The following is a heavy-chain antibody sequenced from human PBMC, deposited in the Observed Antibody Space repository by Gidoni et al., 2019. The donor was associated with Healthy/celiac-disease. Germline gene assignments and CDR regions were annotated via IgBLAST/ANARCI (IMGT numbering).Heavy chain of an antibody. CDR3: AKDMPPLRYSYAFDY. CDR1: GFTFDDYA. CDR2: ISWNSGSI. J-gene: IGHJ4*02. D-gene: IGHD5-18*01. Sequence: EVQLVESGGGLVQPGRSLRLSCAASGFTFDDYAMHWVRQAPGKGLEWVSGISWNSGSIGYADSVKGRFTISRDNAKNSLYLQMNSLRAEDTALYYCAKDMPPLRYSYAFDYWGQGTLVTVSS. V-gene: IGHV3-9*01.